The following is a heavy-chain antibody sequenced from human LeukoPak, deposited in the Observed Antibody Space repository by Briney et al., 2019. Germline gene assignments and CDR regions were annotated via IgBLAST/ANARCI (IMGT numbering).Heavy chain of an antibody. J-gene: IGHJ4*02. V-gene: IGHV4-34*01. D-gene: IGHD2-2*01. CDR2: STHTGST. Sequence: SETLSLTCAVYGGSFSGHYWTWIRQAPGKGLEWIGESTHTGSTNYNPSLKSRVTISVDPSKNQFSLKLPSVSAADTAVYHCARGRTGAAALDFWGPGTLVTVSS. CDR1: GGSFSGHY. CDR3: ARGRTGAAALDF.